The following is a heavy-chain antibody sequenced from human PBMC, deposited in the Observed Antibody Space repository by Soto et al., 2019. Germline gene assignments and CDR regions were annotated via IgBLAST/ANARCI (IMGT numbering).Heavy chain of an antibody. Sequence: QVQLVQSGAEVKKPGASVKVSCKASGYTFTSYGISWVRQAPGQGLEWMGWISAYNGNTNYAQKLQGRVTMTTDTSTSTVYMELRSLRSDDTAVYYCARDALAGRYNRNWGADYWGQGTLVTVSS. D-gene: IGHD1-7*01. CDR2: ISAYNGNT. V-gene: IGHV1-18*04. CDR1: GYTFTSYG. CDR3: ARDALAGRYNRNWGADY. J-gene: IGHJ4*02.